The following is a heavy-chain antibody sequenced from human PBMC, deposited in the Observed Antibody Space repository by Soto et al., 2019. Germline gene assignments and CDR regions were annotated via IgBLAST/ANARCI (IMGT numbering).Heavy chain of an antibody. J-gene: IGHJ1*01. CDR3: AHRRGSGSYSYFQN. CDR2: IYWDDDK. CDR1: GFSLSTSGVG. V-gene: IGHV2-5*02. D-gene: IGHD1-26*01. Sequence: QITLKESGPTLVKPTQTLTLTCTFSGFSLSTSGVGVGWIRQPPGKALEWLALIYWDDDKRYSPSLKSRLTIXKXTXXNQVVLTMTNMDPVDTATYYCAHRRGSGSYSYFQNWGQGTLVTVSS.